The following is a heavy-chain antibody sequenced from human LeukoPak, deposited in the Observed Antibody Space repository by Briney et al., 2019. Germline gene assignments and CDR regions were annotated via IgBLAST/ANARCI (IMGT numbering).Heavy chain of an antibody. V-gene: IGHV1-24*01. CDR1: GYTLTELS. Sequence: ASVKVSCKVSGYTLTELSMHWVRQAPGKGLEWMGGFDPEDGETIYAQKFQGRVTMTEDTSTDTAYMELSSLRPEDTAVYYCATPRYYGSGSYMFDYWGQGTLVTVSS. D-gene: IGHD3-10*01. CDR2: FDPEDGET. CDR3: ATPRYYGSGSYMFDY. J-gene: IGHJ4*02.